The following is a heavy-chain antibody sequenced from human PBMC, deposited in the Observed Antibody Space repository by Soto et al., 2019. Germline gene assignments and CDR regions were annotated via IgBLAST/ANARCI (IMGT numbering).Heavy chain of an antibody. Sequence: ASVKVSCKASGNTVPNYAIHWVRQAPGQRLEWMGWINGGNGNTYYSEHFQGRVTFTRDTSAGTVYMQLSSLTSEDTAVYYFASTVQYYDFWSGYHTGYYYYGMYIWG. CDR3: ASTVQYYDFWSGYHTGYYYYGMYI. CDR1: GNTVPNYA. CDR2: INGGNGNT. V-gene: IGHV1-3*01. J-gene: IGHJ6*02. D-gene: IGHD3-3*01.